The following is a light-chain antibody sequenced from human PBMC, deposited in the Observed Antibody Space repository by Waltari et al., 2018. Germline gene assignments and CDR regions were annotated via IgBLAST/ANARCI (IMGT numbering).Light chain of an antibody. Sequence: SSELTQGPDVSVALGHTVKITCQGDSLRTSYAIWYQGKPGQAPVLVLFGKEKRPSGIPDRISGYSSGTTSSLTITGAQAEDEADYYCHSRKGSDNQVVFGGGTKLTVL. CDR1: SLRTSY. V-gene: IGLV3-19*01. CDR3: HSRKGSDNQVV. CDR2: GKE. J-gene: IGLJ3*02.